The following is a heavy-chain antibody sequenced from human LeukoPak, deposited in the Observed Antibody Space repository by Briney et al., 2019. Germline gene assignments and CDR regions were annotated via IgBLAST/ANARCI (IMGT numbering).Heavy chain of an antibody. CDR2: INHSGST. CDR1: GGSFSGYY. V-gene: IGHV4-34*01. CDR3: AKDMRAPQDIVVVPAPDY. J-gene: IGHJ4*02. D-gene: IGHD2-2*01. Sequence: SETLSLTCAVYGGSFSGYYWSWIRQPPKKGLEWIGEINHSGSTNYNPSLKSRVTISVDTSKSQLSLKLSSVTAADTAVYYCAKDMRAPQDIVVVPAPDYWGQGTLVTVSS.